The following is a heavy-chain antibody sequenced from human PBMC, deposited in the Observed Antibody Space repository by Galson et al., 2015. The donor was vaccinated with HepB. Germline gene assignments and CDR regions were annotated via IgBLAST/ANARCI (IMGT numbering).Heavy chain of an antibody. CDR1: GFTFSSYA. Sequence: SLRLSCAASGFTFSSYAMHWVRQAPGKGLEWVAVISYDGSNKYYADSVKGRFTISRDNSKNTLYLQMNSLRDEDTAVYYCARSGGGGWWGQGTLVTVSS. J-gene: IGHJ4*02. D-gene: IGHD6-19*01. CDR3: ARSGGGGW. V-gene: IGHV3-30-3*01. CDR2: ISYDGSNK.